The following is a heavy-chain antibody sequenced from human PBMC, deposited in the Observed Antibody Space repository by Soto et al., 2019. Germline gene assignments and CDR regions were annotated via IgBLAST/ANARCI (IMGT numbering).Heavy chain of an antibody. CDR2: ITVSGNSA. J-gene: IGHJ4*02. D-gene: IGHD5-18*01. Sequence: GLSLRLCVAASGFTFSIYWMHWVRQAPGEWLEWVSTITVSGNSAYYVDSVKGRFTISRDNSKNTLDLKMNSLRVEDTAIYYCAKEDDLIGYNYGSCFDYWGQGTLVTVSS. CDR1: GFTFSIYW. V-gene: IGHV3-23*01. CDR3: AKEDDLIGYNYGSCFDY.